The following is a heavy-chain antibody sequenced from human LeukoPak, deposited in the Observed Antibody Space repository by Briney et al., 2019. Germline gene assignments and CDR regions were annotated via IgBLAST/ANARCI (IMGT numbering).Heavy chain of an antibody. CDR2: ISYDGSNK. CDR3: ARGGIMGVTANNFDY. V-gene: IGHV3-30*19. D-gene: IGHD2-21*02. CDR1: GFTFSSYG. J-gene: IGHJ4*02. Sequence: PGRSLRLSCAASGFTFSSYGMHWVRQAPGKGLEWVALISYDGSNKYYADSVNGRFTISRDNYKNTLYLQMNSLRAEDTAVYYCARGGIMGVTANNFDYWGQGTPVTVSS.